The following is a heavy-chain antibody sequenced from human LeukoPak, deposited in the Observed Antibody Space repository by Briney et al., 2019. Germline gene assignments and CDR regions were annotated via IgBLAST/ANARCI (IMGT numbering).Heavy chain of an antibody. J-gene: IGHJ4*02. Sequence: GGSLRLSCAASGFTFSSYGMHWVRQAPGKGLEWVAVISYDGSNKYYADSVKGRFTISRDNSKNTLYLQMNNLRAEDTAVYYCAKRLSTTGNLYYFDYWGQGTLVTVSS. CDR1: GFTFSSYG. CDR2: ISYDGSNK. V-gene: IGHV3-30*18. D-gene: IGHD1-1*01. CDR3: AKRLSTTGNLYYFDY.